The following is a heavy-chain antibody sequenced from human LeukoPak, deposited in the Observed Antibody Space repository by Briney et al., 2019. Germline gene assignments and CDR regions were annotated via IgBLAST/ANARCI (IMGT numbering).Heavy chain of an antibody. V-gene: IGHV3-21*01. J-gene: IGHJ4*02. CDR2: ISSSSSYI. Sequence: GGSLRLSCAASGFTFSSYSMNWVRQAPGRGLEWVSSISSSSSYIYYADSVKGRFTISRDNAKNSLYLQMNSLRAEDTAVYYCARAGNGLRFLEWLPFDYWGQGTLVTVSS. CDR3: ARAGNGLRFLEWLPFDY. D-gene: IGHD3-3*01. CDR1: GFTFSSYS.